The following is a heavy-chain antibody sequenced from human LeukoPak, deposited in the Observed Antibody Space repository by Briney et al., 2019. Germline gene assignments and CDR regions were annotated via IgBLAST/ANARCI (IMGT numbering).Heavy chain of an antibody. CDR1: GFTFSSYA. V-gene: IGHV3-23*01. CDR3: SRDIFVSRGGEPNDYGRDV. Sequence: RWSLRLSSAASGFTFSSYAMRWVRQAPRGGLEWVSAISGTGGGTYYADSEKGRFTTSRDNSKNTLYLQMNSMRAPDTAVYYCSRDIFVSRGGEPNDYGRDVWGQGTTVTVSS. D-gene: IGHD3-16*01. J-gene: IGHJ6*02. CDR2: ISGTGGGT.